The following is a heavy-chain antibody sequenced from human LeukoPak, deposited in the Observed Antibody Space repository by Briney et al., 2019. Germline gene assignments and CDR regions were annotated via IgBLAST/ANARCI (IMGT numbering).Heavy chain of an antibody. CDR1: GGSISSYY. V-gene: IGHV4-59*01. Sequence: SETLSLTCTVSGGSISSYYWSWIRQPPGKGLEWIGYIYYSGSTNYNPSLKSRVTISVDTSKNQFSLKLSSVTAADTAVYYCARSFGIWFGEGHRGSSFDYWGQGTLVTVSS. D-gene: IGHD3-10*01. J-gene: IGHJ4*02. CDR3: ARSFGIWFGEGHRGSSFDY. CDR2: IYYSGST.